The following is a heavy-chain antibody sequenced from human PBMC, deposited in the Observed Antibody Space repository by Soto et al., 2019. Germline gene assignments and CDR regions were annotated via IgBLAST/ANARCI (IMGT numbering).Heavy chain of an antibody. CDR3: ARGGGDYGDYLDY. CDR2: INTAGTTT. J-gene: IGHJ4*02. Sequence: ELQLVESGGGLVQPGGSLRLSCVASGFSFSTYWMHWVRQAPGKGLVWVSRINTAGTTTPYADSVTGRFTISRDNAKITLYLQMNSLRAEYTAVYYWARGGGDYGDYLDYWGQGALVTVSS. D-gene: IGHD4-17*01. V-gene: IGHV3-74*01. CDR1: GFSFSTYW.